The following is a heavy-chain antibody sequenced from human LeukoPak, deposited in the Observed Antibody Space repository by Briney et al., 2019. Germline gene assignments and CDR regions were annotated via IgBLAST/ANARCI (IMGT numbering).Heavy chain of an antibody. CDR2: IKQDGSEK. CDR3: TRVGGRYSPLGY. CDR1: GFTFSSYW. Sequence: GGSLRLSCAASGFTFSSYWMSWVRQAPGKGLEWVANIKQDGSEKYYVDSVKGRFTISRDNDKNSLFLQMTSLRAEDTAVYYCTRVGGRYSPLGYWGQGTLVTVSS. D-gene: IGHD3-16*02. J-gene: IGHJ4*02. V-gene: IGHV3-7*01.